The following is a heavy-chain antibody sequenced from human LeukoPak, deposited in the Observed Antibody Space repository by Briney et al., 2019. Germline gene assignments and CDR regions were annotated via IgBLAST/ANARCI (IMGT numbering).Heavy chain of an antibody. V-gene: IGHV4-4*07. D-gene: IGHD1-26*01. Sequence: SETLSLTCTVSGGSISSYHWSWIRQPAGKGLEWVGRIYTSGSSNYNPSLKSRVTMSVGTSKNQFSLKLSSVTAADTAVYYCARVSGSYTDYWGQGTLVTVSS. CDR1: GGSISSYH. J-gene: IGHJ4*02. CDR3: ARVSGSYTDY. CDR2: IYTSGSS.